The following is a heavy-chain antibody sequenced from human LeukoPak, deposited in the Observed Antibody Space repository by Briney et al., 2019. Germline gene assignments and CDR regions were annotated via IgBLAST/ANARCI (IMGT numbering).Heavy chain of an antibody. V-gene: IGHV3-11*06. CDR1: GFSFSGSY. CDR3: ASLYGSGRSYYYYMDV. D-gene: IGHD3-10*01. J-gene: IGHJ6*03. CDR2: ISGSSHDI. Sequence: GGSLRLSCAASGFSFSGSYMSWIRQAPGKGLEWVSYISGSSHDINYADSVKGRFTISRDNAKNSLYLQMNSLRAEDTAVYYCASLYGSGRSYYYYMDVWGKGTTVTISS.